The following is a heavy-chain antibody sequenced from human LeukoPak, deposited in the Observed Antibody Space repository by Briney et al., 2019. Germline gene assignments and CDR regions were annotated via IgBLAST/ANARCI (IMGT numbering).Heavy chain of an antibody. CDR1: GGSLRGSY. V-gene: IGHV4-34*01. J-gene: IGHJ4*02. CDR3: ASRVGTLDY. Sequence: SDTRSLTCAVYGGSLRGSYWAWIRKPPGKGLEWIGEINHSGSTNYNPSLKRPGTISVDTSKNQFSLKLSSVTAADTAVYYCASRVGTLDYWGQGTLVTVSS. CDR2: INHSGST. D-gene: IGHD1-26*01.